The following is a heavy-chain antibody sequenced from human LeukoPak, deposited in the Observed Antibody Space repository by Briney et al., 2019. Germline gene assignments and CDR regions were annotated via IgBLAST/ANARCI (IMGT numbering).Heavy chain of an antibody. CDR2: ISHDETYK. V-gene: IGHV3-33*01. D-gene: IGHD1-26*01. Sequence: GGSLRLSCAASGFTFRNYGMHWVRQAPGKGLEWVAVISHDETYKNSADSVMGRFTISRDNSKNTVYLQMDSLKAEDTAAYYCARDVTLREEEANWFDPWGQGTLVTVSS. CDR1: GFTFRNYG. CDR3: ARDVTLREEEANWFDP. J-gene: IGHJ5*02.